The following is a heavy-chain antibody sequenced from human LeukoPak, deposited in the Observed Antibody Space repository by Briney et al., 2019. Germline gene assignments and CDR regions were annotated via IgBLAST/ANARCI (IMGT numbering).Heavy chain of an antibody. CDR3: ARDIPRGSGYYFDY. J-gene: IGHJ4*02. Sequence: PGGSLRLSCAASGFSFSSYSMNWVRQALGKGLEWVSSVSSSSSYISYADSVKGRFTISRDNDKKSLYLQMNSLRAEDTAVYYCARDIPRGSGYYFDYWGQGTLVTVSS. CDR2: VSSSSSYI. V-gene: IGHV3-21*01. CDR1: GFSFSSYS. D-gene: IGHD3-22*01.